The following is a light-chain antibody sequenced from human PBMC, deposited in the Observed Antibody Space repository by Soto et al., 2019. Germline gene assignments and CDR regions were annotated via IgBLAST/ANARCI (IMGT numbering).Light chain of an antibody. CDR2: AAS. V-gene: IGKV1-39*01. CDR3: QQSYSTPYT. Sequence: DIQMTQSPSSLSASVGDRVTITCRASQSISSYLNWYQQKPGKAPKLLIYAASSLQSVVPSRFSGSGSGTDFTLTISSLQPEDFATYYCQQSYSTPYTFGQG. J-gene: IGKJ2*01. CDR1: QSISSY.